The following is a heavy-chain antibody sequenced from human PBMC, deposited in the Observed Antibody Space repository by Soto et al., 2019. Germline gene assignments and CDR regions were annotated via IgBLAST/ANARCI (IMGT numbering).Heavy chain of an antibody. CDR2: ISGSGGST. J-gene: IGHJ4*02. CDR3: AKSGRSSSWQAYFDY. CDR1: GFTFSSYA. Sequence: GGSLRLSCAASGFTFSSYAMSWVRQAPGKGLKWVSAISGSGGSTYYADYVKGRFTISRDNSKNTLYLQMNSLRADDTAVYYWAKSGRSSSWQAYFDYWGQGTLDTVSS. V-gene: IGHV3-23*01. D-gene: IGHD6-13*01.